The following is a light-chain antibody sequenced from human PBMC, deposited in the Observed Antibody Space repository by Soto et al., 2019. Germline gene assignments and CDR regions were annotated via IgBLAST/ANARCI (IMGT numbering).Light chain of an antibody. Sequence: DIQMTQSPCTLSASVGDRVTITCRCSQSISSWLAWDPKTPGKAHKLLSYDASSLESGFPSRFSGRISGTEFTLTIAGLQTEDLATYYCLQYESYSPLTFGGGTKLDI. V-gene: IGKV1-5*01. CDR1: QSISSW. CDR2: DAS. CDR3: LQYESYSPLT. J-gene: IGKJ4*01.